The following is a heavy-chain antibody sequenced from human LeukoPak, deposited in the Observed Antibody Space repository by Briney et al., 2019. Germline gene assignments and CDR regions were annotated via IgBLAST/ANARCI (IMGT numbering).Heavy chain of an antibody. CDR2: IKQDGSEK. CDR3: ARGRYCSSTSCRYFDY. J-gene: IGHJ4*02. V-gene: IGHV3-7*01. Sequence: GGSLRLSCAASGFTLSSYWMSWVRQAPGKGLEWVANIKQDGSEKYYVDSVKGRFTISRDNAKNSLYLQMNSLRAEDTAVYYCARGRYCSSTSCRYFDYWGQGTLVTVSS. D-gene: IGHD2-2*01. CDR1: GFTLSSYW.